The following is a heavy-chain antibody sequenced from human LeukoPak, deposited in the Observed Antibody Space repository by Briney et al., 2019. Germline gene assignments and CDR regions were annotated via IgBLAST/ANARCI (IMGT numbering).Heavy chain of an antibody. CDR1: GGTFSSYA. CDR2: IIPIFGTA. V-gene: IGHV1-69*13. Sequence: ASVKVSCKASGGTFSSYAISWVRQAPGQGLEWMGGIIPIFGTANYAQKFQGRVTITADESTSTAYMELSSLRSEDTAVYYCASNSGRYGGFGVYWGQGTLVTVSS. CDR3: ASNSGRYGGFGVY. D-gene: IGHD1-26*01. J-gene: IGHJ4*02.